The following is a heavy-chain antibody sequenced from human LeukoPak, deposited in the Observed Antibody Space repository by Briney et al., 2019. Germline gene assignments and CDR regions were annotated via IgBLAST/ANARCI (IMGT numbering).Heavy chain of an antibody. Sequence: PGGSLRLSCAASGFTFSSYSMNWVRQAPGKGLEWVSSISSSSSYIYYADSVKGRFTISRDNAKNSLYLQMNSLRAEDTAVYYCARDHLGRQQLVLRGVYFDYWGQGTLVTVSS. V-gene: IGHV3-21*01. CDR3: ARDHLGRQQLVLRGVYFDY. J-gene: IGHJ4*02. D-gene: IGHD6-13*01. CDR1: GFTFSSYS. CDR2: ISSSSSYI.